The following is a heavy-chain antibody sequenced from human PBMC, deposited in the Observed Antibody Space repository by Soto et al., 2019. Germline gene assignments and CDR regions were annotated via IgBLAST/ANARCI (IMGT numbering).Heavy chain of an antibody. D-gene: IGHD2-8*01. J-gene: IGHJ4*02. Sequence: GASVKVSCKASGYTLTGYYMHWVRQAPGQGLEWMGWINPNSGGTNYAQKFQGWVTMTRDTSISTAYMELSRLRSDDTAVYYCARESPSYCTNGVCYPFDYWGQGTLVTVSS. V-gene: IGHV1-2*04. CDR3: ARESPSYCTNGVCYPFDY. CDR2: INPNSGGT. CDR1: GYTLTGYY.